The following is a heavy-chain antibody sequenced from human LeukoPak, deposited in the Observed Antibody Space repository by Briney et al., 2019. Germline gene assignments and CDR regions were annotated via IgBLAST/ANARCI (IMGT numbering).Heavy chain of an antibody. Sequence: SETLSLTCAVSGYSISSGYYWGWIRPPPGKGLEWIGSIYHSGSTYYNPSLKSRVTISVDTSKNQFSLKLSSVTAADTAVYYCARLGYSYGYFNYWGQGTLVTVSS. V-gene: IGHV4-38-2*01. CDR2: IYHSGST. CDR1: GYSISSGYY. J-gene: IGHJ4*02. D-gene: IGHD5-18*01. CDR3: ARLGYSYGYFNY.